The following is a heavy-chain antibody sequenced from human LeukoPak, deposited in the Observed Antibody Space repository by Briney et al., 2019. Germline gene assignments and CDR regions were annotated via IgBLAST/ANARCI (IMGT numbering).Heavy chain of an antibody. Sequence: GGSLRLSCAVSGFTFNNYAMSWVRQAPGKGLEWVSAIGASGDNTYYADSAKGRFTISRDNAKNSLYLQMNSLRAEDTAVYYCARVIDGDTAMEPDYWGQGTLVTVSS. CDR2: IGASGDNT. J-gene: IGHJ4*02. V-gene: IGHV3-23*01. D-gene: IGHD5-18*01. CDR1: GFTFNNYA. CDR3: ARVIDGDTAMEPDY.